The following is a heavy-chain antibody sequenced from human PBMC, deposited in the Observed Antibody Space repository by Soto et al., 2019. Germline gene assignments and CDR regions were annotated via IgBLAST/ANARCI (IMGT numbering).Heavy chain of an antibody. V-gene: IGHV1-69*01. CDR3: ASETVGATDYYYGMDV. Sequence: QVQLVQSGAEVKKPGSSVKVSCKASGGTFSSYAISWVRQAPGQGLEWMGGIIPIFGTANYAQKFQGRVTITADESTSTAYMELSSLRSEHTAVYYCASETVGATDYYYGMDVWGQGTTVTVSS. CDR2: IIPIFGTA. J-gene: IGHJ6*02. CDR1: GGTFSSYA. D-gene: IGHD1-26*01.